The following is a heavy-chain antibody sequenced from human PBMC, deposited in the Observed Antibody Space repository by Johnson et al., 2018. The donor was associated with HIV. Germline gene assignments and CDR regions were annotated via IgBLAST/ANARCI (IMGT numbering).Heavy chain of an antibody. J-gene: IGHJ3*02. CDR3: ARDRWELLALSAFDI. Sequence: VQLVESGGGLVQPGGSLRLSCAASGFTFSSYAMSWVRQAPGKGLEWVSGISWNSGSIGYADSVKGRFTISRDNAKNSLYLQMNSLRAEDTALYYCARDRWELLALSAFDIWGQGTMVTVSS. CDR1: GFTFSSYA. V-gene: IGHV3-9*01. CDR2: ISWNSGSI. D-gene: IGHD1-26*01.